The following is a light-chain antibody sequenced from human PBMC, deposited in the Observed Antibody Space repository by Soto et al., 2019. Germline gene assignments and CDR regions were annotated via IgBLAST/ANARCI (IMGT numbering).Light chain of an antibody. Sequence: QSALTQPASVSGSPGQSITISCTGTSSDIGGYNFVSRYQQHPGKAAKVMIYDVANRPSGVSNRFSGSKSGSTASLTVSGLQAEDEADYYCCSYTSINNTLLFGTGTKVTVL. CDR3: CSYTSINNTLL. CDR2: DVA. J-gene: IGLJ1*01. V-gene: IGLV2-14*01. CDR1: SSDIGGYNF.